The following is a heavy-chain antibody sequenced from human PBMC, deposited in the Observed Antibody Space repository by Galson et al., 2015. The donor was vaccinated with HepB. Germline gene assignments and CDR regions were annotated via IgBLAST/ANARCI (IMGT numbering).Heavy chain of an antibody. J-gene: IGHJ4*02. Sequence: TLSLTCAVYGGSFSGYYWSWIRQPPGKGLEWIGYIYYGGSTHYNPSLKSRVTISVDTSKNQFSLKLSSVTAADTAVYYCARCVFCRGAYLDYSGPETLVSASS. D-gene: IGHD3-16*01. V-gene: IGHV4-34*09. CDR3: ARCVFCRGAYLDY. CDR1: GGSFSGYY. CDR2: IYYGGST.